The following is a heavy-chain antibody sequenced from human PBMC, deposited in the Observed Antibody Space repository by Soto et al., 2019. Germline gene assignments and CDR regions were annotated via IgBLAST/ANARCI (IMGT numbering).Heavy chain of an antibody. CDR1: GYTFTSYG. V-gene: IGHV1-18*04. CDR2: ISAYNGNT. CDR3: ARRTGIYYYYGMDV. J-gene: IGHJ6*02. D-gene: IGHD1-1*01. Sequence: ASVKVSCKASGYTFTSYGISWVRQAPGQGLEWMGWISAYNGNTNYAQKLQGRVTMTTDTSTSTAYMELRSLRSDDTAVYYCARRTGIYYYYGMDVWGQGTTVTVSS.